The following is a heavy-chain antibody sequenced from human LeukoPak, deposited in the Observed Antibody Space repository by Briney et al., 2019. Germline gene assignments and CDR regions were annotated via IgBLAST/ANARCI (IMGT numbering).Heavy chain of an antibody. J-gene: IGHJ3*02. CDR3: ARETTVVTPGRSDVFDI. CDR2: IYYSRST. CDR1: GGSISSHY. V-gene: IGHV4-59*11. D-gene: IGHD4-23*01. Sequence: SETLSLTCTVSGGSISSHYWNWLRQPPGKGLAWIAYIYYSRSTNYIPSLKCLFTISVDTSKNQFSLKLSSVTAAGTAVYYCARETTVVTPGRSDVFDICGQGTMVTVSS.